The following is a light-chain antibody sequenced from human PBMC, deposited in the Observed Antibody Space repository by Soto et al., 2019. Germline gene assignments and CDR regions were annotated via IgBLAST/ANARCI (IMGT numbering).Light chain of an antibody. V-gene: IGKV1-5*01. CDR3: QQYNSYSGT. CDR1: QSISSW. J-gene: IGKJ1*01. Sequence: DIQMTQSPSTLSASVGDRVTITCRASQSISSWLAWYQQKPGKAPKLLIYDASSLESGVPSRFSGSGSGTEFTLTISSPQPDDFATYYCQQYNSYSGTFGQGTKVDIK. CDR2: DAS.